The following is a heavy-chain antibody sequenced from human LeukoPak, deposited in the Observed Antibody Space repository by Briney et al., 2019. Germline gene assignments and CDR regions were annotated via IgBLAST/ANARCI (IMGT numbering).Heavy chain of an antibody. Sequence: PSETLSLTCAVYGGSFSGYYWSWIRQPPGKGLEWIGEINRSGSTNYNPPLKSRVTISVDTSKNQFSLKLSSVTAADTAVYYCARRSGGYLFDSWGQGTLVTVSS. V-gene: IGHV4-34*01. CDR2: INRSGST. D-gene: IGHD3-10*01. CDR1: GGSFSGYY. CDR3: ARRSGGYLFDS. J-gene: IGHJ4*02.